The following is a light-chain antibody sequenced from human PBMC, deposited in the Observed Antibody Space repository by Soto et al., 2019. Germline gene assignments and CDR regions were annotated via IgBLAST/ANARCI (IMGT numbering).Light chain of an antibody. CDR3: EQSYSALLFT. CDR1: QTIDRY. V-gene: IGKV1-39*01. J-gene: IGKJ3*01. Sequence: DIPMTQFPSSLSASVGDRVTITCRASQTIDRYLNWYQQKPGKVPKILIYAASNLQSGVPARFSGSGSWTDFTLTITSLQPEDFATYYCEQSYSALLFTFGPGTKVDI. CDR2: AAS.